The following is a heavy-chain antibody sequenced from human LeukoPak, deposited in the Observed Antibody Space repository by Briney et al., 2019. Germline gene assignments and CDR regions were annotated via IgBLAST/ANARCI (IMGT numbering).Heavy chain of an antibody. CDR2: ISSSSNDI. CDR1: GFTFNSYA. Sequence: GGSLRLSCAASGFTFNSYAFNWVRQAPGKGLEWVSYISSSSNDIYYTDSVKGRFTISRDNARNLLSLQMNSLRAEDTAVYYCARGDPIYDFWSGGDYWGQGSLVTVSS. J-gene: IGHJ4*02. CDR3: ARGDPIYDFWSGGDY. D-gene: IGHD3-3*01. V-gene: IGHV3-48*01.